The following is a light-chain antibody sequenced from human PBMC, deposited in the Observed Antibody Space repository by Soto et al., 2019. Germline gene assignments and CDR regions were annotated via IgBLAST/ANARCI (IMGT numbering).Light chain of an antibody. CDR2: AAS. J-gene: IGKJ2*01. V-gene: IGKV1-39*01. Sequence: DIQMTQSPSSLSASVGDRVTITCRASQSISSYLNWYQQKPGKAPKLLIYAASILQSGVPSRFSGSGSGTDFTLTISSLQPEDFATYSCQQSYSNPYTFGQGTKVDIK. CDR3: QQSYSNPYT. CDR1: QSISSY.